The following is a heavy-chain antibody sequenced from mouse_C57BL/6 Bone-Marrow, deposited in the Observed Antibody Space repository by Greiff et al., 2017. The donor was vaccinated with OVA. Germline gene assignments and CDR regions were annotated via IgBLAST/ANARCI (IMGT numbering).Heavy chain of an antibody. CDR3: AREGLLLFDD. CDR2: IYPGDGDT. CDR1: GYAFSSSW. J-gene: IGHJ2*01. Sequence: VQLQQSGPELVKPGASVKISCKASGYAFSSSWMNWVKQRPGKGLEWIGRIYPGDGDTNYNGKFKGKATLTADKSSSTAYMQLSSLTSEDSAVYSCAREGLLLFDDWGQGTTLTVSS. D-gene: IGHD2-3*01. V-gene: IGHV1-82*01.